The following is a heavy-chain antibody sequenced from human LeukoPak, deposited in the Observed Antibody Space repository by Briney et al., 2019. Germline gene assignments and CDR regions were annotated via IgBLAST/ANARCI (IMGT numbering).Heavy chain of an antibody. CDR3: ARGEYSSSETYYYYYMDV. CDR1: GGSISSHY. CDR2: IYYSGST. J-gene: IGHJ6*03. V-gene: IGHV4-59*11. D-gene: IGHD6-6*01. Sequence: SETLSLTCTVSGGSISSHYWSWIRQPPGKGLEWIGYIYYSGSTNYNPSLKSRVTISVDTSKNQFSLKLSSVTAADTAVYYCARGEYSSSETYYYYYMDVWGKGTTVTVSS.